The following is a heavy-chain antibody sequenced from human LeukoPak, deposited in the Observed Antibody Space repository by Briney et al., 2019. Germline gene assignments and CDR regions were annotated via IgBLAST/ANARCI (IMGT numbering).Heavy chain of an antibody. D-gene: IGHD1-14*01. V-gene: IGHV1-8*01. CDR3: ARVGSFPFRFEEGYYYGMDV. CDR1: GYTFTSYD. Sequence: ASVKVSCKASGYTFTSYDINWVRQATGQGLEWMGWMNPNSGNTGYAQKFQGRVTMTRNTSISTAYMELSSLRSEDTAVYYCARVGSFPFRFEEGYYYGMDVWGQGTTVTVSS. CDR2: MNPNSGNT. J-gene: IGHJ6*02.